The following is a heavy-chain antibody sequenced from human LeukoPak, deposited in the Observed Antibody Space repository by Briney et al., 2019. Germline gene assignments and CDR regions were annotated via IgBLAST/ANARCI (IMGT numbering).Heavy chain of an antibody. J-gene: IGHJ5*02. D-gene: IGHD6-13*01. CDR2: IVSYSGEI. Sequence: GGSLRLSCVASGFAFSHSQMSWIRQSPGKGLEWVAYIVSYSGEIDYADSVKGRFIISRDNAKNTLYLQMNSLRGEDTAVYYCARGIGAAAWIGATWGQGALVTVSS. CDR1: GFAFSHSQ. V-gene: IGHV3-11*06. CDR3: ARGIGAAAWIGAT.